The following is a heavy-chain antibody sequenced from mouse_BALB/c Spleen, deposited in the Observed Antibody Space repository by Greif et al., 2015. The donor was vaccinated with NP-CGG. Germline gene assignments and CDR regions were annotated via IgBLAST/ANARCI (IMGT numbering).Heavy chain of an antibody. Sequence: QVQLKQSGAELAKPGASVKMSCKASGYTFTSYWMHWVKQRPGQGLEWIGYINPSTGYTEYNQKFKDKATLTADKSSSTAYMQLSSLTSEDSAVYYCAREDRYDSFAYWGQGTLVTVSA. CDR3: AREDRYDSFAY. J-gene: IGHJ3*01. CDR2: INPSTGYT. D-gene: IGHD2-14*01. V-gene: IGHV1-7*01. CDR1: GYTFTSYW.